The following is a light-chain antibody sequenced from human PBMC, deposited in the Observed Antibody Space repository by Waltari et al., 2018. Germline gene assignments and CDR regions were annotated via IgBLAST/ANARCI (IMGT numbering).Light chain of an antibody. V-gene: IGKV1-5*03. CDR1: QSVNRW. J-gene: IGKJ1*01. CDR2: KAS. CDR3: QQYGAFPVT. Sequence: DIQMTQSPSTLSASVGARVTITCRASQSVNRWLAWYQQKPGKAPKLLISKASALQNGVAPRFSGGGSGTEFTLTISNLQPDDSSTYYCQQYGAFPVTFGHGTKVEIK.